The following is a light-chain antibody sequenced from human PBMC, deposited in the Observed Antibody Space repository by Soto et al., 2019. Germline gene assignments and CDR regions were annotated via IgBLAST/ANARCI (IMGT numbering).Light chain of an antibody. Sequence: EIVLTQSPGTLSLSPGERATLSCRASQSVSSSYLVWYQQKPGQAPRLLIYGASSRATGIPDRFSGSGSGTDFTLTISRLEPEDFAVYYRQQYGSSPPGLTFGGGTKVEIK. V-gene: IGKV3-20*01. CDR1: QSVSSSY. CDR2: GAS. CDR3: QQYGSSPPGLT. J-gene: IGKJ4*01.